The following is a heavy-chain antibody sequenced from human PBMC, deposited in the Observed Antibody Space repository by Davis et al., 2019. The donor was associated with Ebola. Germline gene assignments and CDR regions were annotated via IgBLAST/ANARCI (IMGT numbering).Heavy chain of an antibody. V-gene: IGHV3-30*03. Sequence: GESLKISCAASGFTFITYGMHWVRQAPGKGLEWVTFMSYDGSDKYYADSVKGRFTISRDNSKNTLYLQMNSLRAEDTAVYYCARAPTWSQINYYCFDYWGQGTLVTVSS. D-gene: IGHD3-10*01. J-gene: IGHJ4*02. CDR1: GFTFITYG. CDR3: ARAPTWSQINYYCFDY. CDR2: MSYDGSDK.